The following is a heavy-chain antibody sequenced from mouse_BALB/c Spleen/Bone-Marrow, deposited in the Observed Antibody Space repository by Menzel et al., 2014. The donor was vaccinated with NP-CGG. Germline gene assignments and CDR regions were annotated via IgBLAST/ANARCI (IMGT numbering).Heavy chain of an antibody. CDR3: AREDIITAYLDY. D-gene: IGHD1-1*01. Sequence: VQLQQSAAELARPGASVKMSCKASGYTFTSYTMQWVKQRPGQGLEWIGYIDPSNTYTDYNQKFRDKTPLTADKSSSTAYMQLTSLTSEDSAVCYCAREDIITAYLDYWGQGTTLTVSS. CDR2: IDPSNTYT. CDR1: GYTFTSYT. V-gene: IGHV1-4*02. J-gene: IGHJ2*01.